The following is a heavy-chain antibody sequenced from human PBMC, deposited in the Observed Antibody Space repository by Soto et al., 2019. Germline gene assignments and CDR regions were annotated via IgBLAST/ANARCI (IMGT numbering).Heavy chain of an antibody. CDR3: ARQSGEMATTFDY. V-gene: IGHV4-39*01. D-gene: IGHD5-12*01. CDR2: IYYSGST. CDR1: GGSISSSSYY. J-gene: IGHJ4*02. Sequence: SETLSLTCTVSGGSISSSSYYWGWIRQPPGKGLEWIGSIYYSGSTYYNPSLKSRVTISVDTSKNQFSLKLSSVTAADTAVYYCARQSGEMATTFDYWGQGTLVTVSS.